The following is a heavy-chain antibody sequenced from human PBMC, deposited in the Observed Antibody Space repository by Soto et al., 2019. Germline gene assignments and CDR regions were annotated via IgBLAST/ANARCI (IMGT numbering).Heavy chain of an antibody. CDR2: IYYSGST. D-gene: IGHD1-26*01. V-gene: IGHV4-31*03. J-gene: IGHJ2*01. CDR3: ARLIVVPGWYFDL. CDR1: GGSISSGGYY. Sequence: QVQLQESGPGLVKPSQTLSLTCTVSGGSISSGGYYWSWIRQHPGKGLEWIGYIYYSGSTYYNPSLTSRVTISVDTSTSQFPLKLSSVTAADTAVYYCARLIVVPGWYFDLWGRGTLVPVSS.